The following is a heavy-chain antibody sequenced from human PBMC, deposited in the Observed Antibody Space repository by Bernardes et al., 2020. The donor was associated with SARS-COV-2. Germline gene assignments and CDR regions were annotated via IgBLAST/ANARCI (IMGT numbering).Heavy chain of an antibody. Sequence: SETLSLTCTVSGGSISSYYWSWIRQPPGKGLEWIGYIYYSGSTNYNPSLKSRVTISVDTSKNQFSLKLSSVTAADTAVYYCARGDGSGFDYFDFWGQGTLVTVSS. D-gene: IGHD3-10*01. CDR2: IYYSGST. V-gene: IGHV4-59*01. CDR1: GGSISSYY. J-gene: IGHJ4*02. CDR3: ARGDGSGFDYFDF.